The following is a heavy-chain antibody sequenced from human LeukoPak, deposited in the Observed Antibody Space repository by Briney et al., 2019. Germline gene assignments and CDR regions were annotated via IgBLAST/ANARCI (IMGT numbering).Heavy chain of an antibody. CDR2: IYYSGST. J-gene: IGHJ5*02. D-gene: IGHD2-2*01. V-gene: IGHV4-31*03. CDR3: ARGIVVVPAARGNWFDP. Sequence: NPSETLSLTCTVSGGSISSGGYYWSWIRQHPGKGLEWIGYIYYSGSTYYNPSLKSRVTISVDTSKNQFSLKLSSVTAADTAVYYCARGIVVVPAARGNWFDPWSQGTLVTVSS. CDR1: GGSISSGGYY.